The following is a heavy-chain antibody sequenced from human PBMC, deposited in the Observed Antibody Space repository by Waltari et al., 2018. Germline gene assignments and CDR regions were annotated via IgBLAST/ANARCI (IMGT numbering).Heavy chain of an antibody. J-gene: IGHJ5*02. CDR2: LNTYTGNT. D-gene: IGHD3-22*01. V-gene: IGHV1-18*04. CDR1: GYTFTSYG. Sequence: QVQLVQSGAEVKTPGASVKVSCKASGYTFTSYGISWVRQAPGQGLEWMGWLNTYTGNTNYAQKLQGRVTMTTDTPPSTAYMELRRLRSDDTAVYYWARTGGMSSGYYYVQPSGSKCRRDPYNWFDPWGQGTLVTVSS. CDR3: ARTGGMSSGYYYVQPSGSKCRRDPYNWFDP.